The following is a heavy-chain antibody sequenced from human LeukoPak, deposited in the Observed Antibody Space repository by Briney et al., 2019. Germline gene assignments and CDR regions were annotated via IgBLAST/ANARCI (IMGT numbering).Heavy chain of an antibody. D-gene: IGHD1-26*01. CDR2: IGSTGTNV. V-gene: IGHV3-21*06. CDR1: DFTFNIYT. Sequence: GGSLRLSREGSDFTFNIYTMQGVRQAPGKGLEWVSSIGSTGTNVYYAASVEGRFTISRDNAKNSLFLQMDSLRAEDTGIYYCARESGEKTSSGSRWGVTYYYYMDVWAKGTTVTVSS. J-gene: IGHJ6*03. CDR3: ARESGEKTSSGSRWGVTYYYYMDV.